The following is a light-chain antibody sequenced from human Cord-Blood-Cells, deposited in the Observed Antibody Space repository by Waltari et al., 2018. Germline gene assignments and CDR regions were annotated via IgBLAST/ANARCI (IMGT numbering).Light chain of an antibody. CDR3: QQSYSTRFT. Sequence: DIQMTQSPSSLSASVGDRDTITCRASQSSSSYLNWYQQKPRKAPKLLIYAASSLQSGVPSRFSGRGSGTAVTLTISSLQPEDFATYYCQQSYSTRFTFGPGTKMDI. CDR2: AAS. V-gene: IGKV1-39*01. J-gene: IGKJ3*01. CDR1: QSSSSY.